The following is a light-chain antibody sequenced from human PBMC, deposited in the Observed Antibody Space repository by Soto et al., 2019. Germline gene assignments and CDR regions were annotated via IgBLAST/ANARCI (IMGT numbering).Light chain of an antibody. Sequence: EIVLTQSPGTLSLSPGERATLSFRSSQSVSSSYLAWYQQKPGQAPRLLIYGASSRATGIPDRFSGSGSGTDFTLTISRLEPEDFAVYYCQQYGSSRVTFGQGTKVDIK. V-gene: IGKV3-20*01. CDR1: QSVSSSY. CDR3: QQYGSSRVT. J-gene: IGKJ1*01. CDR2: GAS.